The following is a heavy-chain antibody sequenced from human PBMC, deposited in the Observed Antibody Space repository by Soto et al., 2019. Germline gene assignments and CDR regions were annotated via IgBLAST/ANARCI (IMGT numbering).Heavy chain of an antibody. J-gene: IGHJ3*02. CDR1: GGPISSYY. V-gene: IGHV4-4*07. D-gene: IGHD2-21*02. Sequence: PSETLSLPCTVSGGPISSYYCSWIRQPAWKGLEWIGRIYTSGITNYNPSLKSRVTMSVDTSKNQFSLKLSSVTAADTAVYYCASTHIVLVTDAFDIWGQGTMVTVSS. CDR2: IYTSGIT. CDR3: ASTHIVLVTDAFDI.